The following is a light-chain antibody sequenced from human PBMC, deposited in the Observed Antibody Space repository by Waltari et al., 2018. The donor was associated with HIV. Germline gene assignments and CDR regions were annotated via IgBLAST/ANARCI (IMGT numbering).Light chain of an antibody. CDR2: DVS. J-gene: IGLJ1*01. CDR1: SNDVARSNY. CDR3: SSYTSSTTYV. Sequence: QSALTQPASVSGSPGQSITLSCTGTSNDVARSNYVPWHQPHPGEAPKLIIHDVSDRPSGISNRFSGSKSGNTASLTISGLQTEDEADYYCSSYTSSTTYVFGTGTRVTVL. V-gene: IGLV2-14*03.